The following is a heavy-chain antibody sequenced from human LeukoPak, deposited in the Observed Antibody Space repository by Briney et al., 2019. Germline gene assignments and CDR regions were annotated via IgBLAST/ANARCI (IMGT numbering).Heavy chain of an antibody. V-gene: IGHV3-53*04. CDR1: GFTVSSNY. J-gene: IGHJ5*02. D-gene: IGHD4-23*01. Sequence: GGSLRLSCAASGFTVSSNYMSWVRQAPGKGLEWVSVIYSGGSTYYADSVKGRFTISRHNSKNTLYLQMNSLRAEDTAVYYCARVPGGNRNWFDPWGQGTLVTVSS. CDR2: IYSGGST. CDR3: ARVPGGNRNWFDP.